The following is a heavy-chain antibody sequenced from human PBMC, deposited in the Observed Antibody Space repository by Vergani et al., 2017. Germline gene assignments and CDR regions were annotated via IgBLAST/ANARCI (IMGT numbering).Heavy chain of an antibody. J-gene: IGHJ5*02. CDR3: ARLYCSGGSCYLNWFDP. D-gene: IGHD2-15*01. CDR2: IDPSDSYT. CDR1: GYSFTSYW. Sequence: VQLVQSGAEVKKPGESLRISCKGSGYSFTSYWISWVRQMPGKGLEWMGRIDPSDSYTNYSPSFQGHVTISADKSISTAYLQWSSLQASDTAMYYCARLYCSGGSCYLNWFDPWGQGTPVTVSS. V-gene: IGHV5-10-1*01.